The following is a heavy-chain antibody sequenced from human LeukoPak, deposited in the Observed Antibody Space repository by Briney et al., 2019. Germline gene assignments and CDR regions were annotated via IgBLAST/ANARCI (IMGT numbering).Heavy chain of an antibody. Sequence: ASVKVSCKASGYTFTSYYMHWVRQAPGQGLEWMGITNPSGGSTSYAQKFQGRVTMTRDTSTSTVYMELSSLRSEDTAVYYCAREEVVVVPAATLNWFDPWGQGTLVTVPS. CDR3: AREEVVVVPAATLNWFDP. CDR1: GYTFTSYY. D-gene: IGHD2-2*01. V-gene: IGHV1-46*03. CDR2: TNPSGGST. J-gene: IGHJ5*02.